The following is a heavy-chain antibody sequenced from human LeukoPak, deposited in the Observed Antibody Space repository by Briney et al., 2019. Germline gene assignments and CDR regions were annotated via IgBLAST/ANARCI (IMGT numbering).Heavy chain of an antibody. CDR2: ISSSSTTI. D-gene: IGHD3-22*01. Sequence: GGSLRLSCAASGITFSSYSMNWVRQAPGKGLEWVAYISSSSTTIYYADSVKGRFTISRDNAKNSLYLQMNSLRAEDTAVYYCARVLHRRDYDGSTYYGYWGQGTLVTVSS. J-gene: IGHJ4*02. CDR3: ARVLHRRDYDGSTYYGY. V-gene: IGHV3-48*01. CDR1: GITFSSYS.